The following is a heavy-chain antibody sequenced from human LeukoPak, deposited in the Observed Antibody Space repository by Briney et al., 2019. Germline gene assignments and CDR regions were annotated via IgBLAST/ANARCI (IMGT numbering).Heavy chain of an antibody. CDR1: GGSISSYYW. CDR3: AHCVHKQLVLY. V-gene: IGHV2-5*08. J-gene: IGHJ4*02. D-gene: IGHD6-6*01. Sequence: TLSLTCTVSGGSISSYYWSWIRQPPGKALEWLALIYWDDDKRYSPSLKSRLTITKDTSKNQVVLTMTNMDPVDTATYYCAHCVHKQLVLYWGQGTLVTVSS. CDR2: IYWDDDK.